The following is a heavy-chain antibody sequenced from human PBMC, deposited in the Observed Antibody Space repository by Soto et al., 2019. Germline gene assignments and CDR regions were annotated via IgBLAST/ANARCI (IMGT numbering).Heavy chain of an antibody. CDR3: ASGKDYAEGGY. CDR2: ISSSSSTI. Sequence: EVQLVESGGGLVQPGGSLRLSCAASGFTFSSYSMNWVRQAPGKGLEWVSYISSSSSTIYYADSVKGRFTISRDNAKNSLYLKMNSLRDEATAVYYCASGKDYAEGGYWGQGTLVTVSS. D-gene: IGHD4-17*01. V-gene: IGHV3-48*02. CDR1: GFTFSSYS. J-gene: IGHJ4*02.